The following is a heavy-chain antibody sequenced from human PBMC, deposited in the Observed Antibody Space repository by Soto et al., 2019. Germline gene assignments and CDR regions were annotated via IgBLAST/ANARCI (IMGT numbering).Heavy chain of an antibody. D-gene: IGHD2-2*01. CDR3: AKGSEDQLLREANFHH. V-gene: IGHV3-30*18. CDR1: GFTFSSYG. Sequence: QVQLVESGGGVVQPGRSLRLSCAASGFTFSSYGMHWVRQAPGKGLEWVAVISYDGSNKYYADSVKGRFTLSRDNSKNTLYLQMNSLRAEDTAVYYCAKGSEDQLLREANFHHWGQGTLVTVSS. J-gene: IGHJ1*01. CDR2: ISYDGSNK.